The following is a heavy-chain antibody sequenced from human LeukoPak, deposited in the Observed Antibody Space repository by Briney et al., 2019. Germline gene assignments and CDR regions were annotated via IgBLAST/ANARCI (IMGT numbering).Heavy chain of an antibody. CDR1: GFTFNNFA. D-gene: IGHD2-8*01. CDR3: AKDPDCTSGVCYTFFDY. J-gene: IGHJ4*02. V-gene: IGHV3-23*01. CDR2: IIGSGGST. Sequence: PGGSLRLSCAASGFTFNNFAMSWVRQAPGKGLEWVSLIIGSGGSTYYADYVKGRFTISRDNSKNTLYLQMNSLRAEDTAVYYCAKDPDCTSGVCYTFFDYWGQGTLVTVSS.